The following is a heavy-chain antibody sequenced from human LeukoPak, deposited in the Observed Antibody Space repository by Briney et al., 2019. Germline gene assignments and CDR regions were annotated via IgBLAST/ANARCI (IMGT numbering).Heavy chain of an antibody. Sequence: GGSLRLSCAASGFTFSSYGMHWVRQAPGKGLEWVAVISYDGSNKYYADSVKGRFTISRDNSKNTLYLQMNSLRAEDTAVYYCAKDIKDIVVVVAATSLTSYYFDYWGQGTLVTVSS. V-gene: IGHV3-30*18. J-gene: IGHJ4*02. CDR3: AKDIKDIVVVVAATSLTSYYFDY. CDR2: ISYDGSNK. D-gene: IGHD2-15*01. CDR1: GFTFSSYG.